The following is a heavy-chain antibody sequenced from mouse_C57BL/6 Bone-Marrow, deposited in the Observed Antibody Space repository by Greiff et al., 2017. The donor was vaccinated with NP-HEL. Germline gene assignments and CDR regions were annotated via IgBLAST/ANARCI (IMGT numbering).Heavy chain of an antibody. V-gene: IGHV1-69*01. CDR3: ARWGY. CDR2: IDPSDSYT. Sequence: VQLHQSGAELVMPGASVKLSCKASGYTFTSYWMHWVKQRPGQGLEWIGEIDPSDSYTNYNQKFKGKSTLTVDKSSSTAYMQLSSLTSEDSAVYYCARWGYWGQGTTLTVSS. J-gene: IGHJ2*01. CDR1: GYTFTSYW.